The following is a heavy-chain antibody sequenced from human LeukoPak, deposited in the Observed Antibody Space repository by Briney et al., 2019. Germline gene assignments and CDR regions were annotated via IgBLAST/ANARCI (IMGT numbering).Heavy chain of an antibody. Sequence: GRSLRLSRAASGFSFSSYAMRWVRQARGTVLASVSSISGSGGSTYYADSVKGRFTISRDNSKNTLYLQMNSLRAEDTAVYYCAKDAHSSSPDNWFDPWGQGTLVTVSS. CDR1: GFSFSSYA. CDR3: AKDAHSSSPDNWFDP. J-gene: IGHJ5*02. V-gene: IGHV3-23*01. CDR2: ISGSGGST. D-gene: IGHD6-13*01.